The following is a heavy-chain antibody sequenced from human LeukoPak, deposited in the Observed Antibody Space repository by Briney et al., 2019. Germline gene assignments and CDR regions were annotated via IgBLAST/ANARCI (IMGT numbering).Heavy chain of an antibody. Sequence: GGSLRLSCAASGFTFSSYGMHWVRQAPGKGLEWVAVISYDGSSKYYADSVKGRFTISRDNSENTLYLQMNSLRAEDTAVYYCARAPYYDSSGYYHDLDYWGQGTLVTVSS. CDR3: ARAPYYDSSGYYHDLDY. J-gene: IGHJ4*02. V-gene: IGHV3-30*03. CDR1: GFTFSSYG. CDR2: ISYDGSSK. D-gene: IGHD3-22*01.